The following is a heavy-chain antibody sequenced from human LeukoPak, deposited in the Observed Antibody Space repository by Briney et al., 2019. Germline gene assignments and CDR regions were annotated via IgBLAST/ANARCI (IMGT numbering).Heavy chain of an antibody. D-gene: IGHD6-19*01. V-gene: IGHV4-34*01. Sequence: SETLSLTCAVYGLSYSDYYWSWIRQPPGKGLEWVGEINHSGSTNYNPSLKSRVTISVDTSKNQFSLKLSSVTAADTAVYYCARGLQWLGYFDYWGQGTLVTVSS. CDR1: GLSYSDYY. CDR3: ARGLQWLGYFDY. J-gene: IGHJ4*02. CDR2: INHSGST.